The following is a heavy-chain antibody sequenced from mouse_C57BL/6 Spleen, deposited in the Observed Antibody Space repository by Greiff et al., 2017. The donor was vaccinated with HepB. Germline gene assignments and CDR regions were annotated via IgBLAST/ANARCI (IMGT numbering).Heavy chain of an antibody. J-gene: IGHJ4*01. CDR3: ARVGNYGAMDY. D-gene: IGHD2-1*01. CDR2: ISYDGSN. V-gene: IGHV3-6*01. CDR1: GYSITSGYY. Sequence: EVQLQESGPGLVKPSQSLSLTCSVTGYSITSGYYWNWIRQFPGNKLEWMGYISYDGSNNYNPSLKNLISITRDTSKNQFFLKLNSVTTEYTTTYYCARVGNYGAMDYWGQGTSVTVSS.